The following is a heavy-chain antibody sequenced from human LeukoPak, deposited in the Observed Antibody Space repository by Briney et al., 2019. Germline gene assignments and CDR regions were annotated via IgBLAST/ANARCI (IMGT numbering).Heavy chain of an antibody. Sequence: SETLSLTCAVYGGSFSGYYWSWIRQPPGKGLEWIGEINHSGSTNYNPSLKSRVTISVDTSKNQFSLKLSSVTAADTAVYYCAGQSNSSGYSYDYWGQGTLVTVSS. V-gene: IGHV4-34*01. CDR3: AGQSNSSGYSYDY. J-gene: IGHJ4*02. CDR2: INHSGST. CDR1: GGSFSGYY. D-gene: IGHD3-22*01.